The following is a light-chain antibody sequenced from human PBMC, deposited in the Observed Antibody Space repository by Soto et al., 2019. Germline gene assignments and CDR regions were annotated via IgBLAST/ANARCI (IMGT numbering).Light chain of an antibody. V-gene: IGLV2-14*01. CDR2: EVS. Sequence: QSVLTQPASVSGSPGQSITISCTGTSSDVGGYKYVSWYQQHPGKAPKFLIYEVSNRPSGVSSRFSGSKSGNTASLTISGIQAEDEADYYCTSKTSTSPYAFGTGTKVTVL. CDR3: TSKTSTSPYA. CDR1: SSDVGGYKY. J-gene: IGLJ1*01.